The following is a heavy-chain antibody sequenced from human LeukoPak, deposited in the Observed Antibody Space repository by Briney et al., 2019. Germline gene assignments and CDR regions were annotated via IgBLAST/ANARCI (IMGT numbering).Heavy chain of an antibody. Sequence: GGSLRLSCAASGFTFSSYSMNWVRQAPGKGLEWVSYISSGSITIHHADSVKGRFTISRDNAKNSLYLQMNSLRAEDTALYYCAKGELPTYYYYYGMDVWGQGTTVTVSS. CDR2: ISSGSITI. CDR1: GFTFSSYS. V-gene: IGHV3-48*01. D-gene: IGHD5-24*01. CDR3: AKGELPTYYYYYGMDV. J-gene: IGHJ6*02.